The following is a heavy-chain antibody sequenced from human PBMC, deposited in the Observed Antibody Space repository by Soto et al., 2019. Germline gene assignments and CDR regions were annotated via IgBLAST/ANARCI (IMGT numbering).Heavy chain of an antibody. J-gene: IGHJ4*02. V-gene: IGHV3-30*18. D-gene: IGHD1-26*01. CDR3: AKEGGLSGSYYISSSYYFDY. CDR2: ISYDGSNT. CDR1: GFTFSSYG. Sequence: QVQLVESGGGVVQPGRSLRLSCVASGFTFSSYGMHWVRQAPGKGLEWVAIISYDGSNTYYADSVKGRFTISRDNSKNTXYXRMNSRRAEGMSVYYCAKEGGLSGSYYISSSYYFDYWGQGTLVTVSS.